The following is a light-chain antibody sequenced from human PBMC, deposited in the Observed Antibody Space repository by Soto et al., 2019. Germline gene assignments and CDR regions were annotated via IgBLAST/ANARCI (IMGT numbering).Light chain of an antibody. CDR1: QSIGCW. J-gene: IGKJ1*01. Sequence: IQMTQSASSLSAYVGDRVTSTCLASQSIGCWLAWYQQKPGKAPNLLIYAASSLETGVPSRFSGSGSGTDFTLSISSLQPDDAASYYCQQYNSYSKTFGQGTKVDTK. CDR2: AAS. V-gene: IGKV1-5*01. CDR3: QQYNSYSKT.